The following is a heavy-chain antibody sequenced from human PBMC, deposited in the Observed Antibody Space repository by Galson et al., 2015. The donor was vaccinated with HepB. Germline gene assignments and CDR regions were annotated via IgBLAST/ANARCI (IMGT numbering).Heavy chain of an antibody. CDR1: GGTFSSYT. Sequence: SVKVSCKASGGTFSSYTISWVRQAPGQGLEWMGRIIPILGIANYAQKFQGRVTITADKSTSTAYMELSSLRSEDTAVYYCAREEDVEMATGGPPARYYYYGMDVWGQGTTVTVSS. CDR3: AREEDVEMATGGPPARYYYYGMDV. V-gene: IGHV1-69*04. J-gene: IGHJ6*02. D-gene: IGHD5-24*01. CDR2: IIPILGIA.